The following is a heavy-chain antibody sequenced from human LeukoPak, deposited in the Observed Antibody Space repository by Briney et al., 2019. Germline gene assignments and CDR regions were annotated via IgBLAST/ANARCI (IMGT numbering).Heavy chain of an antibody. CDR2: ISYDGSNY. CDR3: ARGGYGSGAYPPDP. Sequence: PGRSLRLSCAASGFTFSSYAMYWVRQAPGKGLEWLAVISYDGSNYYYADTAKGRFIISRDNSKNTLFLQMNSLRAEDTAVYYCARGGYGSGAYPPDPWGQGTLVTVSS. V-gene: IGHV3-30*04. J-gene: IGHJ5*02. D-gene: IGHD3-10*01. CDR1: GFTFSSYA.